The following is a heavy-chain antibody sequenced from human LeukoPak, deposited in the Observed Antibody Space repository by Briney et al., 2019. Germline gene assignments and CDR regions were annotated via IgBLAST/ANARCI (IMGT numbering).Heavy chain of an antibody. Sequence: SETLSLTCTVSGGSLSSGSYYWSWIQQPAGKGLEWIGRIYTSGSTNYNPSLKSRATISVDTSKNQFSLQLNSVTPEDTAVYYCARDPGAAMAFDYWGQGTLVTVSS. V-gene: IGHV4-61*02. CDR1: GGSLSSGSYY. J-gene: IGHJ4*02. CDR3: ARDPGAAMAFDY. D-gene: IGHD2-2*01. CDR2: IYTSGST.